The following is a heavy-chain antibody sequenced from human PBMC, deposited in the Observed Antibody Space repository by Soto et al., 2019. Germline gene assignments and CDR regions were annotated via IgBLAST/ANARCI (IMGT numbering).Heavy chain of an antibody. J-gene: IGHJ4*02. Sequence: EVQLVESGGDLVQPGGSLRLSCAASGFTFDTYSMNWVRQAPGKGLEWVAYISCTETKHYADSVAGRFTISRDNAKNSLYLQMNSLRVEDTAVYFCTRDPHALDFWGQGTLVTVSS. CDR2: ISCTETK. V-gene: IGHV3-48*01. CDR3: TRDPHALDF. CDR1: GFTFDTYS.